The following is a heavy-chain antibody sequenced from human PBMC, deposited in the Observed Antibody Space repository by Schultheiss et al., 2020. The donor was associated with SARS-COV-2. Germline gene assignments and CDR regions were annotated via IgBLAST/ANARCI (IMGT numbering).Heavy chain of an antibody. CDR1: GFTFSSYS. D-gene: IGHD3-3*01. CDR3: ARADYDFWSGYYTCPY. Sequence: GSLRLSCAASGFTFSSYSMNWVRQAPGKGLEWVSYISSSGSTIYYADSVKGRFTISRDNAKNSLYLQMNSLRAEDTAVYYCARADYDFWSGYYTCPYWGQGTLVTVSS. CDR2: ISSSGSTI. V-gene: IGHV3-48*04. J-gene: IGHJ4*02.